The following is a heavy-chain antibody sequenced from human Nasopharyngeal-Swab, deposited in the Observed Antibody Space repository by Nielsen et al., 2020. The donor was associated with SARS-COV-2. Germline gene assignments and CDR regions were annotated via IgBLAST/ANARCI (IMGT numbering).Heavy chain of an antibody. V-gene: IGHV3-7*01. J-gene: IGHJ4*02. CDR1: GFTFSSSG. CDR2: IKQDGSEK. CDR3: ARDGTGTTLNFDY. D-gene: IGHD1-1*01. Sequence: GGSLRLSCTASGFTFSSSGINWVRQAPGKGLEWVANIKQDGSEKYYVDSVKGRFTISRDNAKNSLYLQMNSLRAEDTAVYYCARDGTGTTLNFDYWGQGTLVTVSS.